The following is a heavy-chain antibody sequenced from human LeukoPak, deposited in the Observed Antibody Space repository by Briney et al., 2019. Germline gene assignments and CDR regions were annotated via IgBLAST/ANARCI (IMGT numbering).Heavy chain of an antibody. CDR2: IKEDGSEK. CDR3: ASQFWWAAVAGTTLDY. CDR1: GFTFSSYW. J-gene: IGHJ4*02. D-gene: IGHD6-19*01. V-gene: IGHV3-7*05. Sequence: GGSLRLSCIASGFTFSSYWMSWVRQAPGGGLKWVANIKEDGSEKYYVDSVKGRFTISRDNAKISLYLQMNSLRAEDTAVYYCASQFWWAAVAGTTLDYWGQGTLVTVSS.